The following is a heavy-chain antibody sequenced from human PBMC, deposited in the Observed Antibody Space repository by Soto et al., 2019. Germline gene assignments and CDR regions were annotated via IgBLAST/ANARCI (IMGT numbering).Heavy chain of an antibody. Sequence: PSETLSLTCTVSGASIRSYYWSWIRQPPGKGLEWIGYIYYSGSTNYNPSLKSRVTISVDTSKNQFSLKLSSVTAADTAVYYCARHRGGWYLDESFDYWGRGTLVTVSS. CDR1: GASIRSYY. V-gene: IGHV4-59*01. J-gene: IGHJ4*02. D-gene: IGHD6-19*01. CDR2: IYYSGST. CDR3: ARHRGGWYLDESFDY.